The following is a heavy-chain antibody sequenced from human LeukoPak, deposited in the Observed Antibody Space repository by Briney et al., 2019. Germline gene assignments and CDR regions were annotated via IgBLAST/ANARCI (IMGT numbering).Heavy chain of an antibody. V-gene: IGHV3-30*03. CDR3: ARGGIAAAGTGFDP. CDR1: GFTFSSYG. Sequence: GRSLRLSCAASGFTFSSYGMHWVRQAPGKGLEWVAVISYDGSNKYYADSVKGRFTISRDNAKNSLYLQMNSLRAEDTAVYYCARGGIAAAGTGFDPWGQGTLVTVSS. J-gene: IGHJ5*02. CDR2: ISYDGSNK. D-gene: IGHD6-13*01.